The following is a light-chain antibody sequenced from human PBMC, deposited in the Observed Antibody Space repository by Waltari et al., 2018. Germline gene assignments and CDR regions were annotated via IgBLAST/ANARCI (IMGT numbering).Light chain of an antibody. V-gene: IGLV2-14*03. J-gene: IGLJ3*02. CDR3: SSYTTSSTRV. CDR2: DVT. Sequence: QSALTQPASVSGSPGQPITIPCTGTSSDVGGSNFVSWYQQHPGKAPKLIIYDVTNRPSGVSTRFSGSKSGNTASLTISGLQTEDEADYYCSSYTTSSTRVFGGGTKLTVL. CDR1: SSDVGGSNF.